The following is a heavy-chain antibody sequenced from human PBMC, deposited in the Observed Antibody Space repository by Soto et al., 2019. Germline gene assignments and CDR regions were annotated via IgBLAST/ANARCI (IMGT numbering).Heavy chain of an antibody. Sequence: SGTLSLTCAVYVGSFSDYYWSWIRQSPGKGLEWIGEINHSGSTNYIPSLKSRVTMSVDTSKNQFSLELSSVTAADTAVYYCARVDFWNTFDYWGQGNMVTV. D-gene: IGHD3-3*01. V-gene: IGHV4-34*01. CDR3: ARVDFWNTFDY. CDR2: INHSGST. J-gene: IGHJ4*02. CDR1: VGSFSDYY.